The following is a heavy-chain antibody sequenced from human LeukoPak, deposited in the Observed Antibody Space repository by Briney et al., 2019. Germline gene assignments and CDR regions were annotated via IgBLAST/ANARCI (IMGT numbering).Heavy chain of an antibody. D-gene: IGHD5-12*01. CDR2: IYYSGST. J-gene: IGHJ4*02. CDR3: ARERGYSGYDDY. CDR1: GGSISSSSYY. V-gene: IGHV4-39*02. Sequence: SETLSLTCTVSGGSISSSSYYWGWIRQPPGKGLEWIGSIYYSGSTYYNPSLKSRVTISVHTSKNQFSLKLSSVTAADTAVYYCARERGYSGYDDYWGQGTLVTVSS.